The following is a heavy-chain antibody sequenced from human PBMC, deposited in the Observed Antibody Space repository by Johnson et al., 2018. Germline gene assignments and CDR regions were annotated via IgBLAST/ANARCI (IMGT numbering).Heavy chain of an antibody. CDR2: IFYHGNT. CDR3: ARCIAVAGHFDY. Sequence: QVQLQESGPGLVKPSETLSLTCSVSGGSINNHYWRWIRQPPGKGLEWVGYIFYHGNTNYNPTLKSRVAISIDTSRTQFSLNLTSVTAADTAIYCCARCIAVAGHFDYWGQGILVTVFS. J-gene: IGHJ4*02. V-gene: IGHV4-59*11. D-gene: IGHD6-19*01. CDR1: GGSINNHY.